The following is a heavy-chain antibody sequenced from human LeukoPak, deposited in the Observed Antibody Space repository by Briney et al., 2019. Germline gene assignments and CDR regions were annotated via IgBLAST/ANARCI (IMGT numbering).Heavy chain of an antibody. J-gene: IGHJ1*01. Sequence: PGGSLRLSCAASGFTFSTYEMSWVRQAPGKGLERVSYISPSGRTIHYADSVKGRFSISRDNAKNSLFLQMNSLRAEDTAVYYCARGNPPPYSSPAFHHWGQGTLVTVSS. D-gene: IGHD6-19*01. CDR1: GFTFSTYE. CDR2: ISPSGRTI. CDR3: ARGNPPPYSSPAFHH. V-gene: IGHV3-48*03.